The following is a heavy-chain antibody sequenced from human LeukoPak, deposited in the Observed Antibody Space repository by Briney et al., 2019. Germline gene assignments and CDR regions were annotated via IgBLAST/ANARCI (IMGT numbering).Heavy chain of an antibody. J-gene: IGHJ5*02. D-gene: IGHD3-22*01. V-gene: IGHV3-48*03. Sequence: QAGGSLRLSCAASGFTFSSYGMNWVRQAPGKGLEWVSYISSSGSTIYYADSVKGRFTISRDKAKNSLYLQMNSLRAEDTAVYYCARGGELTMNLNWFDPWGQGTLVTVSS. CDR1: GFTFSSYG. CDR2: ISSSGSTI. CDR3: ARGGELTMNLNWFDP.